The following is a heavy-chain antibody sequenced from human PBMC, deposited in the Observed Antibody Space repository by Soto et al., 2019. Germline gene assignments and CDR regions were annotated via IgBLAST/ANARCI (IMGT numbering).Heavy chain of an antibody. J-gene: IGHJ5*02. CDR3: ARDFRPSSGYYYVFHWFDP. CDR2: IYTSGST. V-gene: IGHV4-4*07. CDR1: GGSISSYY. D-gene: IGHD3-22*01. Sequence: PSETLSLTCTVSGGSISSYYWSWIRQPAGKGLEWIGRIYTSGSTNYNPSLKSRVTMSVDTSKNQFSLKLSPVTAADTAVYYCARDFRPSSGYYYVFHWFDPWGQGTLVTVSS.